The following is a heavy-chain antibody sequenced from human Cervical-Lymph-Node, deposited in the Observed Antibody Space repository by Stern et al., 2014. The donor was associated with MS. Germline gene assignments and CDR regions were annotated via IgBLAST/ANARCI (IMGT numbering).Heavy chain of an antibody. CDR1: GFSLSNSG. CDR2: MSFVGGNT. J-gene: IGHJ6*02. Sequence: MQLVESGGGVVQPGRSLTLSCAASGFSLSNSGMHWVRQAPGTGLEWVAVMSFVGGNTKHGDSEKGRFRISRDMASNELILQLNSLRPEDTAVYYCMGVGDAMHVWGQGTTVIVSS. V-gene: IGHV3-30*03. CDR3: MGVGDAMHV.